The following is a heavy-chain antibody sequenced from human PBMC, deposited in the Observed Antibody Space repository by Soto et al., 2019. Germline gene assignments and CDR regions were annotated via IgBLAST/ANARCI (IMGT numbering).Heavy chain of an antibody. Sequence: QVQLQESGPGLVKPSETLSLSCTVSGGSISSYYWSWFRQSPGKRMEWIGYVHHSWGSSYNPSLQRRGAISLDPSKSQFSLKVTSVTATDTAVYYCARQGFGPLHGLVDVWGQGTTVTVSS. D-gene: IGHD3-10*01. J-gene: IGHJ6*02. CDR2: VHHSWGS. V-gene: IGHV4-59*08. CDR3: ARQGFGPLHGLVDV. CDR1: GGSISSYY.